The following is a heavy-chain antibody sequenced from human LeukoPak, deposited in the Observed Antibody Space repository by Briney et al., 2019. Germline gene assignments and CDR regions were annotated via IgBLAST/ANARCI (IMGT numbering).Heavy chain of an antibody. CDR3: ARREQWLAPDDY. CDR2: IYYSGST. CDR1: GGSISSSSYY. D-gene: IGHD6-19*01. J-gene: IGHJ4*02. Sequence: PSETLSLTCTVSGGSISSSSYYWGWIRQPPGKGLEWIGSIYYSGSTYYNPSLKSRVTISVDTSKNQFSLKLSSVTAADTAVYYCARREQWLAPDDYWGQGTLATVSS. V-gene: IGHV4-39*01.